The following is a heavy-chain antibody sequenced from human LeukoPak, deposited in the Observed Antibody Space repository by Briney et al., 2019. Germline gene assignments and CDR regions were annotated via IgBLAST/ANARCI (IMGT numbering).Heavy chain of an antibody. CDR2: IYHSGNV. CDR3: ARRATVTTKPVFDY. CDR1: GGSITSGGYY. D-gene: IGHD4-17*01. V-gene: IGHV4-31*03. J-gene: IGHJ4*02. Sequence: SETLSLTCTVSGGSITSGGYYWSWIRQPPGKGLEWIAYIYHSGNVYESANTFYNPSLKSRVTISVDTSKNQFSLKLSSVTAADTAVYYCARRATVTTKPVFDYWGQGTLVTVSS.